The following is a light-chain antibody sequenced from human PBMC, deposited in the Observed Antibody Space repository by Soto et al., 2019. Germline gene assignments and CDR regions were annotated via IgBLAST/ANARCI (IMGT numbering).Light chain of an antibody. CDR3: NSYTTLSTLV. J-gene: IGLJ2*01. CDR2: GVS. Sequence: QSVLTQPASVSGSPGQSIIISCTGTSSDVGDYNYVSWYQQYPGKAPKLIIYGVSNRPSGVSDRFSGSKSGNTASLTISGLQAEDEADYYCNSYTTLSTLVFGGGTKLTVL. CDR1: SSDVGDYNY. V-gene: IGLV2-14*01.